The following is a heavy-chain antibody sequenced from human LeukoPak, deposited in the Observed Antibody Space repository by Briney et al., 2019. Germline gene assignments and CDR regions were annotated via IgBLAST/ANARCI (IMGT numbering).Heavy chain of an antibody. V-gene: IGHV4-59*10. CDR2: IYTSGST. CDR1: GGSFSGYY. J-gene: IGHJ4*02. CDR3: ARSPRTVGATYYFDY. Sequence: PSETLSLTCAVYGGSFSGYYWSWIRQPPGKGLEWIGRIYTSGSTNYNPSLKSRVTISVDTSKNQFSLKLSSVTAADTAVYYCARSPRTVGATYYFDYWGQGTLVTVSS. D-gene: IGHD1-26*01.